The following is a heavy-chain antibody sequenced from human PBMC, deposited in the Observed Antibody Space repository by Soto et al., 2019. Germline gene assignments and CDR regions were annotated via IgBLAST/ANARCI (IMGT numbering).Heavy chain of an antibody. D-gene: IGHD2-21*02. CDR3: VTRFTAVATARFDY. Sequence: PSETLSLTCAVYGGSFSGYYWSWIRQPPGKGLEWIGEINHSGSTNYNPSLKSRVTISVDTSKNQFSLKLSSVTAADTAMYYCVTRFTAVATARFDYWGQGTLVTVSS. V-gene: IGHV4-34*01. CDR2: INHSGST. CDR1: GGSFSGYY. J-gene: IGHJ4*02.